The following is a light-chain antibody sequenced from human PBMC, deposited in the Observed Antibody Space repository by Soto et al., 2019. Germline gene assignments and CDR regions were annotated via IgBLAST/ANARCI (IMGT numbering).Light chain of an antibody. CDR3: KQSKSFPLT. J-gene: IGKJ4*01. CDR1: QDISSW. Sequence: VTITCRASQDISSWLVWYQQKPGKAPKLLIHATSGLQSGVPSRFSGSGYGTDFSLTISSLQPEDLATYYCKQSKSFPLTFGGGTKVDIK. CDR2: ATS. V-gene: IGKV1-12*01.